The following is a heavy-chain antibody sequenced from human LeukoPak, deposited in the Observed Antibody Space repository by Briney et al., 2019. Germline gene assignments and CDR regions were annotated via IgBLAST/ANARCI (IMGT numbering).Heavy chain of an antibody. V-gene: IGHV3-23*01. Sequence: PGGSLRLSCAASGFTVSSNYMSWVRQAPGKGLEWVSAISGSGETTYYADSVKGRFTISRDNSKSTLYLQMNSPRAEDTAVYYCAKDRGYWGQGTLVTVSS. CDR3: AKDRGY. CDR1: GFTVSSNY. CDR2: ISGSGETT. J-gene: IGHJ4*02.